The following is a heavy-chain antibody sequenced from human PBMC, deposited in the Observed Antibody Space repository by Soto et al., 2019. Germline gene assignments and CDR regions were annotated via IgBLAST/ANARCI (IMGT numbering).Heavy chain of an antibody. V-gene: IGHV4-59*01. Sequence: SETLSLTCTVSGGSISSYYWSWIRQPPGKGLEWIGYIYHSGSTVYNPSLKSRVTISVDTSKNQFSLKLSSVTAADTALYYCARYSSSWYDAFDIWGQGTMVTVSS. CDR2: IYHSGST. J-gene: IGHJ3*02. CDR3: ARYSSSWYDAFDI. CDR1: GGSISSYY. D-gene: IGHD6-13*01.